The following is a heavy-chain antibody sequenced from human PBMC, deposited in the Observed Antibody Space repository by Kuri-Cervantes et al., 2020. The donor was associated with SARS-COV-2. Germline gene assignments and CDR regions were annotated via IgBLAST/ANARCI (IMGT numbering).Heavy chain of an antibody. Sequence: QTLSLTCAASGFTFSDYGMQWVRQAPGKGLEWVGFIRSKAYGGTTEYAASVKGRFTISRDDSKSIACLQMNSLKTEDTAVYYCTRENFWSGYSDYWGQGTLVTVSS. CDR3: TRENFWSGYSDY. V-gene: IGHV3-49*04. D-gene: IGHD3-3*01. J-gene: IGHJ4*02. CDR2: IRSKAYGGTT. CDR1: GFTFSDYG.